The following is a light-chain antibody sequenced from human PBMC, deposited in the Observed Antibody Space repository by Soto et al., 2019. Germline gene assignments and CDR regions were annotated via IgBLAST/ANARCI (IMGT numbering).Light chain of an antibody. CDR2: SNN. J-gene: IGLJ3*02. V-gene: IGLV1-44*01. CDR1: SSDIGGNT. Sequence: QSVLTQPPSASGTPGQRVTISCSGSSSDIGGNTVNWYQQLPGTAPKLLIYSNNQRPSGVPDRISGSKSGTSASLAISGLKSEDEADYYCATWDDRLNGWVFGGWTKLTVL. CDR3: ATWDDRLNGWV.